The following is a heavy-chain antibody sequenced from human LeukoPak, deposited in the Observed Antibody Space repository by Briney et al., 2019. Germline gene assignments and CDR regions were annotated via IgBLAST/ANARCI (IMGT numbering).Heavy chain of an antibody. J-gene: IGHJ6*03. CDR3: ARDPRLRNDIVVVPAAIRDYYYYYYMDV. CDR2: INTDGSST. CDR1: GFTYSSYW. D-gene: IGHD2-2*02. V-gene: IGHV3-74*01. Sequence: QTGGSLRLSCAASGFTYSSYWMSWVRQAPGKGLVWVSRINTDGSSTSYADSVKGRFTISRDNAKNTLYLQMNSLRAEDTAVYYCARDPRLRNDIVVVPAAIRDYYYYYYMDVWGKGTTVTVSS.